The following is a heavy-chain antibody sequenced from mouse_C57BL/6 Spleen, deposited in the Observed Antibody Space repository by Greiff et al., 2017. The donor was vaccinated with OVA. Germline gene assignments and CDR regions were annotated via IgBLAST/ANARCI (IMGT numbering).Heavy chain of an antibody. CDR2: IWSGGST. J-gene: IGHJ1*03. D-gene: IGHD2-2*01. CDR3: ARNAYGYDWYFDV. V-gene: IGHV2-2*01. CDR1: GFSLTSYG. Sequence: VQGVESGPGLVQPSQSLSITCTVSGFSLTSYGVHWVRQSPGKGLEWLGVIWSGGSTDYNAAFISRLSISKDNSKSQVFFKMNSLQADDTAIYYCARNAYGYDWYFDVWGTGTTVTVSS.